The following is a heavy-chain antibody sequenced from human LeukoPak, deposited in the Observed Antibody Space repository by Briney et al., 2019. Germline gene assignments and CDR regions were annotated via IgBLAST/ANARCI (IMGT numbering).Heavy chain of an antibody. CDR1: GFPFSSYG. J-gene: IGHJ5*02. CDR3: ARENSGWFDP. D-gene: IGHD4-23*01. V-gene: IGHV3-33*01. CDR2: IWYDGSNK. Sequence: QPGRSLRLTCAASGFPFSSYGMHWVRQAPGKGLEWVAVIWYDGSNKYYADSVKGRFTISRDNSKNTLYLQMNSLRAEDTAVYYCARENSGWFDPWGQGTLVTVSS.